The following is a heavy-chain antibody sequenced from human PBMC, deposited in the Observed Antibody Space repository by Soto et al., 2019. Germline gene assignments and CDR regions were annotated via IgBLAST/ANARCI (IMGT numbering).Heavy chain of an antibody. Sequence: ASVKVSCNASGYTFINYAFSWVRQAPGQGLEWMGWISAYNGETNYAQKFQDRVTMTRDTSTTTAYMELRSLRYDDTAVYYCAREAGIGSYYPETYWGHGTLVTVSS. CDR2: ISAYNGET. V-gene: IGHV1-18*04. CDR1: GYTFINYA. D-gene: IGHD1-26*01. J-gene: IGHJ4*01. CDR3: AREAGIGSYYPETY.